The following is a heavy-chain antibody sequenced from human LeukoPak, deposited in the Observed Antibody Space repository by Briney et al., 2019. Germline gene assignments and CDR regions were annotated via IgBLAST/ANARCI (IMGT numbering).Heavy chain of an antibody. CDR3: AKDSTMGGSYYGMDV. CDR1: GFTVSSNY. Sequence: PGGSLRLSCAASGFTVSSNYMSWVRQAPGKGLEWVSLIYSGDFTYYADSVKGRFTISRDNSKNTLYLQMNSLRAEDTAVYYCAKDSTMGGSYYGMDVWGRGTTVTVSS. D-gene: IGHD3-10*01. V-gene: IGHV3-53*01. J-gene: IGHJ6*02. CDR2: IYSGDFT.